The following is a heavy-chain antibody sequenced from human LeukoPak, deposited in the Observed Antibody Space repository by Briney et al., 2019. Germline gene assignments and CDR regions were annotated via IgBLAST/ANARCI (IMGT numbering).Heavy chain of an antibody. Sequence: GESLKISCKASGYTFTNYWIGWVRQMPGEGLEWMGIIFPSDSDTRYSPSFQGQVTISADKSINTAYLQWRSLKASDTAMYYCARHDYFGSGSKDHWGQGTLVTVSS. D-gene: IGHD3-10*01. CDR2: IFPSDSDT. CDR3: ARHDYFGSGSKDH. CDR1: GYTFTNYW. V-gene: IGHV5-51*01. J-gene: IGHJ4*02.